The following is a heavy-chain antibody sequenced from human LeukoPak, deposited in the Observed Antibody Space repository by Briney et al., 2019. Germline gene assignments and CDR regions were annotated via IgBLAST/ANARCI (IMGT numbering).Heavy chain of an antibody. CDR2: IIPIFGTA. V-gene: IGHV1-69*13. Sequence: GASVKVSCKASGGTFSSYAISWVRQAPGQGREWMGGIIPIFGTANYAQKFQGRVTITADESTSTTYMELSSLRSEDAAVYYCASHVEMATISPFDYWGQGTLVTVSS. CDR1: GGTFSSYA. D-gene: IGHD5-24*01. CDR3: ASHVEMATISPFDY. J-gene: IGHJ4*02.